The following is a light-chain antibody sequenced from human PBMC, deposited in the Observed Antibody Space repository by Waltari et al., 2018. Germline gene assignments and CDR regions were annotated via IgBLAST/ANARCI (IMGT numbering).Light chain of an antibody. CDR3: QQRYNWPPVLT. CDR1: QSVSTS. J-gene: IGKJ4*01. CDR2: DAS. V-gene: IGKV3-11*01. Sequence: EIVLTQSPVTLSFSPGERATLSCRASQSVSTSLAWYQQKPGQAPRLLIYDASNRATGIPARFSGSGSGTDFTLTISSLEPEDFAVYYCQQRYNWPPVLTFGGGTKVEIK.